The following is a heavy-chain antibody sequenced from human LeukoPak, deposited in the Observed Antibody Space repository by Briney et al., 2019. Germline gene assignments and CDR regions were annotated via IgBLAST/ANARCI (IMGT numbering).Heavy chain of an antibody. V-gene: IGHV1-18*01. CDR1: GYTFSDYG. CDR3: ARGPRYSYDSSILLFDY. J-gene: IGHJ4*02. D-gene: IGHD3-22*01. Sequence: ASVKVSCKASGYTFSDYGVSWVRQAPGQGLEWMGRISAYNGNTNYLQKIQGRVTMTTDTSTATAYMELRSLRPSDTAVYFCARGPRYSYDSSILLFDYWGQGTLVTVSS. CDR2: ISAYNGNT.